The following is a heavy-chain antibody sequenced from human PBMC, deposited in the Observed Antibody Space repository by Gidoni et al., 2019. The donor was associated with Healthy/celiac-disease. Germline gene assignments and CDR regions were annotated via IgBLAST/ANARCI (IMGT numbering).Heavy chain of an antibody. D-gene: IGHD6-13*01. J-gene: IGHJ4*02. Sequence: QVQLVESGGGVVQPGRSLRLSCAASGFTFSSYAMHWVRQAPGKGLEWVAVISYDGSNKYYADSVKGRFTISRDNSKNTLYLQMNSLRAEDTAVYYCARGIAELYYFDYWGQGTLVTVSS. CDR1: GFTFSSYA. CDR3: ARGIAELYYFDY. V-gene: IGHV3-30-3*01. CDR2: ISYDGSNK.